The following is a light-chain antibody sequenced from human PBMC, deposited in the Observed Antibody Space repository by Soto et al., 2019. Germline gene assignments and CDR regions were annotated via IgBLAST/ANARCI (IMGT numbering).Light chain of an antibody. V-gene: IGKV1-39*01. CDR2: AAS. Sequence: DIQMTQSPSSLSASVVDRVTITSRASQYISSYLNWYQQKPGKAPKVLIYAASTLQSAVPSRFSGRGCGTDFTLTISNLQPEAFATYYCQQSYSNVALTFGGGPKVEIK. CDR3: QQSYSNVALT. CDR1: QYISSY. J-gene: IGKJ4*01.